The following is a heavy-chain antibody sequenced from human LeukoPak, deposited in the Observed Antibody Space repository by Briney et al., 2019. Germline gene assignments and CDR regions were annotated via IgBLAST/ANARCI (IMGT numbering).Heavy chain of an antibody. J-gene: IGHJ4*02. Sequence: ASVKVSCKASGYTFTGYYMHWVRQAPGQGLEWMGWINPNSGGTNYAQKFQGRVTMTRDTSISTAYMELSSLRSEDTAVYYCAREYGRYCSGGSCYSGYFDYWGQGTLVTVSS. CDR2: INPNSGGT. V-gene: IGHV1-2*02. CDR1: GYTFTGYY. CDR3: AREYGRYCSGGSCYSGYFDY. D-gene: IGHD2-15*01.